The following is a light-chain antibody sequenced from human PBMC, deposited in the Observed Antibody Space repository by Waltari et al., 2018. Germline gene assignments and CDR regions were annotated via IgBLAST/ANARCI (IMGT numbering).Light chain of an antibody. CDR3: QQYGSSTGLT. CDR2: GAS. V-gene: IGKV3-20*01. CDR1: QSVSSSY. J-gene: IGKJ4*01. Sequence: EIVLTQSPGTLSLSPGERATLSCRASQSVSSSYLACYQQKPGQAPRLLIYGASSRATGIPDRFSGSGSGTDFTLTISRLEPEDFAMFYCQQYGSSTGLTFGGGTKVEIK.